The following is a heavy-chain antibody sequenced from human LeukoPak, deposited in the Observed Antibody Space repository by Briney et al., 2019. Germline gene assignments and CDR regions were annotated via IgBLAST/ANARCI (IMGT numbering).Heavy chain of an antibody. CDR3: ARIPGIQQRLVPYENDY. D-gene: IGHD6-19*01. CDR2: IYYSGST. J-gene: IGHJ4*02. V-gene: IGHV4-39*01. CDR1: GGSISSSSYY. Sequence: SETLSLTCTVSGGSISSSSYYWGWIRQPPGKGLEWIGSIYYSGSTYYNPSLKSRVTISVDTSKNQFSLKLSSVTAADTAVYYCARIPGIQQRLVPYENDYWGQGTLVTVSS.